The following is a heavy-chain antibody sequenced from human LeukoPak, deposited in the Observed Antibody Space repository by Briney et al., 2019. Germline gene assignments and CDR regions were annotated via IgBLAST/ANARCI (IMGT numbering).Heavy chain of an antibody. CDR2: IYSGGST. Sequence: GGSLTLSCAASGFTVSSNHMSWVRQAPGKGLQWASVIYSGGSTYYADSVKGRLTISRDISKNTLYLQMNSLRAEETALYYWARDGSQAVRGTPIYWYFELWGRGRLGTVS. J-gene: IGHJ2*01. CDR1: GFTVSSNH. D-gene: IGHD6-19*01. V-gene: IGHV3-66*01. CDR3: ARDGSQAVRGTPIYWYFEL.